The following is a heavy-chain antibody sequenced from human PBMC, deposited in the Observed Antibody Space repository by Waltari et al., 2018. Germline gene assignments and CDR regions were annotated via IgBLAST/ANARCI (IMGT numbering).Heavy chain of an antibody. Sequence: QLQLQESGPGLVKPSETLSLTCTVSGGSISSSSFYWGWIRQPPGKGLVWIGNIYYSGSTYYNPSVKSRCTISVDTSKIRYSLKLSSVSAADTAVDDCARHYFGGALDYWGQGTLVTVSS. CDR2: IYYSGST. CDR1: GGSISSSSFY. CDR3: ARHYFGGALDY. D-gene: IGHD3-10*01. J-gene: IGHJ4*02. V-gene: IGHV4-39*01.